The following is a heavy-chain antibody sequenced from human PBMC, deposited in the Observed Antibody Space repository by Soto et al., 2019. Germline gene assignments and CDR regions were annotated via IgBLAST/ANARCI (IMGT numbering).Heavy chain of an antibody. V-gene: IGHV1-18*04. CDR3: AREGGQYYYDGSGYLVGFDP. J-gene: IGHJ5*02. Sequence: QVQLVQSGAEVKKPGASVKVSCKASGYTFTSYGISWVRQAPGQGLEWMGWISAYNGNTNYAQKLQGRVTMTTDTSTSTAYMELRSLRSDDTAVYYCAREGGQYYYDGSGYLVGFDPWGQGTLVTVSS. CDR1: GYTFTSYG. D-gene: IGHD3-22*01. CDR2: ISAYNGNT.